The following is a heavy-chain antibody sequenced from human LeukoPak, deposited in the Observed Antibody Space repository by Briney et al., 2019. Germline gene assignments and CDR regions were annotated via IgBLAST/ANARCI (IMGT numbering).Heavy chain of an antibody. D-gene: IGHD3-22*01. CDR3: AKDTDRDEDYYDSSGYRY. CDR1: GFTFSSYG. V-gene: IGHV3-30*02. J-gene: IGHJ4*02. CDR2: IRYDGSNK. Sequence: AGGSLRLSCAASGFTFSSYGMHWVRQAPGKGLEWVAFIRYDGSNKYYADSVKGRFTISRDNSKNTLYLQMNSLRAEDTAVYYCAKDTDRDEDYYDSSGYRYWGQGTLVTVSS.